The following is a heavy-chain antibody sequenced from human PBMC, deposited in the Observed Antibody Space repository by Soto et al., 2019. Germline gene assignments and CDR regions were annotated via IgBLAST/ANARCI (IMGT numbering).Heavy chain of an antibody. V-gene: IGHV4-31*03. CDR2: IYYSGST. J-gene: IGHJ3*02. CDR3: ARWGNYYDSSGRTKDAFDI. CDR1: GGSISSGGYY. Sequence: QVQLQESGPGLVKPSQTLSLTCTVSGGSISSGGYYWSWIRQHPGKGLEWIGYIYYSGSTYYNPSLKSRVTISVDTSKNQCSLKLSSVTAADTAVYYCARWGNYYDSSGRTKDAFDIWGQGTMVTVSS. D-gene: IGHD3-22*01.